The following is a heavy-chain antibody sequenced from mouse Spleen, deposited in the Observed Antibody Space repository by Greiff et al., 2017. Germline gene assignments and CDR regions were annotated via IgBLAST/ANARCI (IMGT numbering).Heavy chain of an antibody. Sequence: QVHVKQPGAELVRPGSSVKLSCKASGYTFTSYWMDWVKQRPGQGLEWIGNIYPSDSETHYNQKFKDKATLTVDKSSSTAYMQLSSLTSEDSAVYYCARGETVVFDYWGQGTTLTVSS. D-gene: IGHD1-1*01. CDR3: ARGETVVFDY. V-gene: IGHV1-61*01. CDR2: IYPSDSET. CDR1: GYTFTSYW. J-gene: IGHJ2*01.